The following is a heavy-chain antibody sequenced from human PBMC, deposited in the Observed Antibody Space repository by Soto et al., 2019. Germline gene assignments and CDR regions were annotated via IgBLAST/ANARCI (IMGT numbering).Heavy chain of an antibody. Sequence: QVQLQESGPGLVKPSETLSLTCTVSGGSISSYYWSWIRQPPGKGLEWIGYIYYSGSTNYNPSLKSRVTISVDTSKNQFSLKLSSVTAADTAVYYCARWRQLLHWAQFDPWGQGTLVTVSS. CDR3: ARWRQLLHWAQFDP. J-gene: IGHJ5*02. V-gene: IGHV4-59*01. CDR2: IYYSGST. CDR1: GGSISSYY. D-gene: IGHD2-2*01.